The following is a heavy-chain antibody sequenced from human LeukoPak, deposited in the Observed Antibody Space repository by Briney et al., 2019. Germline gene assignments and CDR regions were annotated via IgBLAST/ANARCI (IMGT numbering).Heavy chain of an antibody. CDR1: GGSFSGYY. J-gene: IGHJ4*02. CDR2: INHSGST. D-gene: IGHD2-2*01. CDR3: ARGPCSTSCHRSWYFDY. Sequence: SETLSLTCAVYGGSFSGYYWTWIRQPPGKGLEWIGEINHSGSTPYKPSLKSRVTISVDTSKNHFSLRLTSVTAADTAVYYCARGPCSTSCHRSWYFDYWGQGTLVTVSS. V-gene: IGHV4-34*01.